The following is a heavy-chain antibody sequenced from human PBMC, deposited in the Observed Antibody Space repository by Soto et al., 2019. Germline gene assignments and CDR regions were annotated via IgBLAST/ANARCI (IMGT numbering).Heavy chain of an antibody. CDR2: IKEDGSEK. CDR1: GFTFSNYW. Sequence: EVQLVESGGVLVQPGGSLRLSCAASGFTFSNYWMSWVRQAPGKGLEWVANIKEDGSEKNYVDSVKGRFTISRDNAKNSLYLQMNSLRAEDTAVYYCARSGSEIDYWGHGTLVTVSS. CDR3: ARSGSEIDY. V-gene: IGHV3-7*01. D-gene: IGHD3-10*01. J-gene: IGHJ4*01.